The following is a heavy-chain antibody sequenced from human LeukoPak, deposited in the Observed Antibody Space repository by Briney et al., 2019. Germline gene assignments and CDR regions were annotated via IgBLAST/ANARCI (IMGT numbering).Heavy chain of an antibody. J-gene: IGHJ6*02. CDR3: ARDLNTYYDTRYYYYGMDV. Sequence: ASVKVSCKASGYTFTGYYMHWVRQAPGQGLEWMGWINPNSGGTNYAQKFQGRVTMTRDTSISTAYMELSRLRSDDTAVYYCARDLNTYYDTRYYYYGMDVWGQGTTVTVSS. CDR1: GYTFTGYY. CDR2: INPNSGGT. V-gene: IGHV1-2*02. D-gene: IGHD3-9*01.